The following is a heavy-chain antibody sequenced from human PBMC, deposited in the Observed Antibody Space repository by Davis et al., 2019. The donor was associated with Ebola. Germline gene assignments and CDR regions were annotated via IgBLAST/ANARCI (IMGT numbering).Heavy chain of an antibody. Sequence: PGGSLRLSCAASGFTFSRHSMHWVRQAPGKGLEWVSSISSGSNDIFYAESVKGRFIISRDNAKNSLYLQMSSLRPEDTAVYYCAREQKIPSGWYGGSYYYFMDVWGQGTTVTVSS. CDR3: AREQKIPSGWYGGSYYYFMDV. CDR1: GFTFSRHS. CDR2: ISSGSNDI. J-gene: IGHJ6*02. D-gene: IGHD6-19*01. V-gene: IGHV3-21*01.